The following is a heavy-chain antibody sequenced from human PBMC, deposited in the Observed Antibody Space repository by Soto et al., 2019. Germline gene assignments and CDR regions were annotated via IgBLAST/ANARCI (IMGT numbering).Heavy chain of an antibody. D-gene: IGHD6-19*01. CDR1: GFTFSSYA. CDR3: ARVLIAVAGHDGFDI. Sequence: GGSLRLSCAASGFTFSSYAMHWVRQAPGKWLEWVAVISYDGSNKYYADSVKGRFTISRDNSTNTLYLQMNSLRAEDTAVYYCARVLIAVAGHDGFDIWGQGTMVTVSS. V-gene: IGHV3-30-3*01. CDR2: ISYDGSNK. J-gene: IGHJ3*02.